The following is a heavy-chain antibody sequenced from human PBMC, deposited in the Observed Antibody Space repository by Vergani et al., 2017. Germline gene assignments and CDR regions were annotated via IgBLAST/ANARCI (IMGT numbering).Heavy chain of an antibody. Sequence: QVQLVQSGAEVKKPGSSVKVSCKASGGTFSSYAISWVRQAPGQGLEWMGGIIPIFGTANYAQKFQGRVTITADESTSTAYMELSSLRSDDTAVYYCARDNSIAARQKMDYWGQGTLVTVSS. D-gene: IGHD6-6*01. J-gene: IGHJ4*02. CDR3: ARDNSIAARQKMDY. V-gene: IGHV1-69*01. CDR2: IIPIFGTA. CDR1: GGTFSSYA.